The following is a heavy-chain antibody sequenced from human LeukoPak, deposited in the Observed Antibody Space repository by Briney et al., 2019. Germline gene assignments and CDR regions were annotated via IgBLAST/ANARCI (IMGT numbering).Heavy chain of an antibody. D-gene: IGHD5-24*01. CDR3: ARDPYGGYNFPYYFDY. CDR1: GGSISSSSYY. J-gene: IGHJ4*02. CDR2: IYYSGST. Sequence: SETLSLTCTVSGGSISSSSYYWGWIRQPPGKGLEWIGSIYYSGSTYYNPSLKSRVTISVDTSKNQFSLKLSSVTAADTAVYYCARDPYGGYNFPYYFDYWGQGTLVTVSS. V-gene: IGHV4-39*07.